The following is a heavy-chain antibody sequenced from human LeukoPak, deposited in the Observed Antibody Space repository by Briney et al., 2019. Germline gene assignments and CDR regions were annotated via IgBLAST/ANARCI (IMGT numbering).Heavy chain of an antibody. Sequence: SETLSLTCTVSGGSISSSSYYWGWIRQPPGKGLEWIGSIYYSGSTYYNPSLKSRVTISVDTSKNQFSLKLSSVTAADTAVYFCARDRGYSYGFDYWGQGTLVTVSS. V-gene: IGHV4-39*07. CDR2: IYYSGST. CDR3: ARDRGYSYGFDY. D-gene: IGHD5-18*01. CDR1: GGSISSSSYY. J-gene: IGHJ4*02.